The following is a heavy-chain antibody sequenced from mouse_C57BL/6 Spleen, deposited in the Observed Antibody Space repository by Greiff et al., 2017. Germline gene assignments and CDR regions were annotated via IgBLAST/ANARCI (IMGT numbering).Heavy chain of an antibody. D-gene: IGHD1-1*01. J-gene: IGHJ1*03. CDR2: ISYDGSN. Sequence: EVQRVESGPGLVKPSQSLSLTCSVTGYSITSGYYWNWIRQFPGNKLEWMGYISYDGSNNYNPSLKNRISITRDTSKNQFFLKLNSVTTEDTATYYCAREEGTTDWYFDVWGTGTTVTVSS. CDR1: GYSITSGYY. CDR3: AREEGTTDWYFDV. V-gene: IGHV3-6*01.